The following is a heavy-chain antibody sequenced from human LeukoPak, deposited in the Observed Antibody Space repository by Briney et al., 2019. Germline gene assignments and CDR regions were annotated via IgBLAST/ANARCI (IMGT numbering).Heavy chain of an antibody. Sequence: SETLSLTCSVSGGSMNSYYWSWIRQSPGKGLEWIGYIYYSGSTNYNPSLKSRATISVDTSKNQFSLKLSSVTAADTAVYYCARHKSSGSYPLDYWGQGILVTVSS. J-gene: IGHJ4*02. V-gene: IGHV4-59*08. CDR2: IYYSGST. CDR3: ARHKSSGSYPLDY. D-gene: IGHD3-22*01. CDR1: GGSMNSYY.